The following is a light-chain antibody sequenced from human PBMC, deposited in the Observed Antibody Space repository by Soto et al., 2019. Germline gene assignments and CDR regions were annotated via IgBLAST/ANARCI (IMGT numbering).Light chain of an antibody. V-gene: IGLV2-14*03. CDR1: SSDIGGYNF. Sequence: QSVLTQPASVSGSPGQSITSSCTGSSSDIGGYNFVSWYQLLPGEAPKLIIYDVSYRPSGVSGRFSGSKSDNTASLTISGLRAEDEADYYCSSYTTGSTLFGTGTKVTVL. J-gene: IGLJ1*01. CDR2: DVS. CDR3: SSYTTGSTL.